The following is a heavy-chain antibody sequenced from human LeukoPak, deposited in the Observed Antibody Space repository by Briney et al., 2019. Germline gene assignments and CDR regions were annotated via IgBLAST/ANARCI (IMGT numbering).Heavy chain of an antibody. Sequence: SQTLSLTCTISGDSVSSKHAAWNWLRQSPSRGLEWLGRTYYRSKWYYDYAVSLKSRIIINPDTSKNQFSLQLSSVTPEDTAVYYCARLSAGSSAQSSGDYWGQGTLVTVSS. CDR3: ARLSAGSSAQSSGDY. CDR1: GDSVSSKHAA. V-gene: IGHV6-1*01. CDR2: TYYRSKWYY. D-gene: IGHD3-22*01. J-gene: IGHJ4*02.